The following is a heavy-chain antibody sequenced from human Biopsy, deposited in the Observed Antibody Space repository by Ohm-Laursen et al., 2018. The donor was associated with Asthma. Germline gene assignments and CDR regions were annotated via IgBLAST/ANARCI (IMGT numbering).Heavy chain of an antibody. CDR2: VFWSGST. CDR1: GGYTGSSDHH. V-gene: IGHV4-30-4*01. D-gene: IGHD4-17*01. J-gene: IGHJ6*02. CDR3: ASVVIYGDIYFGIDV. Sequence: SQTLSLTCRVSGGYTGSSDHHWAWIRQAPGKGLEWIGFVFWSGSTHYSRSLERRVSISIDTATNEFSMKLWSVTPADTAVFFCASVVIYGDIYFGIDVWGPGNTVVVS.